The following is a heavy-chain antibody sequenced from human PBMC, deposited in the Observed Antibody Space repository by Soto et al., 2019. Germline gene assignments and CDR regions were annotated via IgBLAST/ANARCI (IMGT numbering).Heavy chain of an antibody. CDR3: ARLTYYYDSSGLDAFDI. CDR2: IYYSGST. V-gene: IGHV4-59*01. D-gene: IGHD3-22*01. J-gene: IGHJ3*02. Sequence: PSLTCTVSGGSISSYYWSWIRQPPGKGLEWIGYIYYSGSTNYNPSLKSRVTISVDTSKNQFSLKLSSVTAADTAVYYCARLTYYYDSSGLDAFDIWGQGTMVTVSS. CDR1: GGSISSYY.